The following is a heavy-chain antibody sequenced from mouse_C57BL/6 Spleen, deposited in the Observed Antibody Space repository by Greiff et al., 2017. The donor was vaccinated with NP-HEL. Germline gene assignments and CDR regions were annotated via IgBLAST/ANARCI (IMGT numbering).Heavy chain of an antibody. J-gene: IGHJ2*01. Sequence: EVQLVESGGGLVQPGGSMKLSCVASGFSFSNYWMNWVRQSPEKGLEWVAQIRLKSDNYATHYAESVKGRFNISRDDSKSSVYLQMNNLRAEDTGIYYCTGEDYYGSRDYWGQGTTLTVSS. D-gene: IGHD1-1*01. CDR2: IRLKSDNYAT. V-gene: IGHV6-3*01. CDR1: GFSFSNYW. CDR3: TGEDYYGSRDY.